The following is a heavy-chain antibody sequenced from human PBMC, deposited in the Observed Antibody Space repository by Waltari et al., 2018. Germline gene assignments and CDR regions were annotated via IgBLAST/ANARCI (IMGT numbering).Heavy chain of an antibody. Sequence: QVQLQQWGAGLLKPSETLSLTCAVYGGSFSGYYWSWFRQPPGKGLEWIGEINHSGSTNYNPSLKSRVTISVDTSKNQFSLKLSSVTAADTAVYYCARGKKYSSPYYFDYWGQGTLVTVSS. CDR3: ARGKKYSSPYYFDY. D-gene: IGHD6-6*01. V-gene: IGHV4-34*01. CDR2: INHSGST. CDR1: GGSFSGYY. J-gene: IGHJ4*02.